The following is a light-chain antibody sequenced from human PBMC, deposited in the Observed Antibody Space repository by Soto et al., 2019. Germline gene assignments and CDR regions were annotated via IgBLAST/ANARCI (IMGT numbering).Light chain of an antibody. CDR3: QQYADSSWN. V-gene: IGKV1-5*03. CDR2: RVS. CDR1: QTVSIW. Sequence: DIQMTQSPSTLSASVGDRVTITCRASQTVSIWLAWFQQKPGKAPNLLIYRVSSVESGVPSRFSGSGSGTEFTLTISNLQPDDFATYYCQQYADSSWNFGQGTKVE. J-gene: IGKJ1*01.